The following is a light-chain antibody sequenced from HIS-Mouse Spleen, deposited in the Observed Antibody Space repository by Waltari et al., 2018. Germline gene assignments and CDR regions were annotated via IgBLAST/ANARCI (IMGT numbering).Light chain of an antibody. Sequence: QSALTQPASVSGSPGQSITISCTGTTSDAGSHNLVPWYQQHPRKAPKLMIYEGSKRPSGVSNRFSGSKSGNTASLTISGLQAEDEADYYCCSYAGSSTVVFGGGTKLTVL. V-gene: IGLV2-23*01. J-gene: IGLJ2*01. CDR1: TSDAGSHNL. CDR2: EGS. CDR3: CSYAGSSTVV.